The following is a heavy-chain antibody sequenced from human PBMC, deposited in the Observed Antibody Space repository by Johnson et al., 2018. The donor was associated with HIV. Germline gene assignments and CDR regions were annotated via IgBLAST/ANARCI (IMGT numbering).Heavy chain of an antibody. D-gene: IGHD3-22*01. CDR1: GFTFSSYG. Sequence: QEQLLESGGGVVQPGGSLRLSCAASGFTFSSYGMHWVRQAPGKGLEWVAFIRYDGRNKSYADSVKGRFTISRDNSKNTLYLQMNSLRAEDTAVYYCAKASNYYDSSRHAFDIWGQGTMVTVSS. J-gene: IGHJ3*02. CDR2: IRYDGRNK. V-gene: IGHV3-30*02. CDR3: AKASNYYDSSRHAFDI.